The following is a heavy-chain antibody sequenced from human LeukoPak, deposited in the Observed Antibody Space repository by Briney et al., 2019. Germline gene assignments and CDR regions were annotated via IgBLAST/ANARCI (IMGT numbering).Heavy chain of an antibody. CDR1: GYSFTSYW. D-gene: IGHD1-26*01. CDR3: ARVSGSYEREAFDI. V-gene: IGHV5-51*01. J-gene: IGHJ3*02. Sequence: GESLKISCKGSGYSFTSYWIGWVRQMPGKGLEWMGIIYPGDSDTRYSPSFQGQVTISADKSISTAYLQWRTVKASDPAMYYCARVSGSYEREAFDIWGQGTMVTVSS. CDR2: IYPGDSDT.